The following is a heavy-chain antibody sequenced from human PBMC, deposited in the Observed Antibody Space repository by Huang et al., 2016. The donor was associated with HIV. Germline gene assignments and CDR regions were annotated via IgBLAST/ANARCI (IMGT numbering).Heavy chain of an antibody. J-gene: IGHJ3*02. CDR2: IVPFFSGT. CDR1: GGSFNSLA. Sequence: VQLVQSGAEVKRPGTSVKISCKASGGSFNSLAFNWVRQAPGQGLQYMVGIVPFFSGTNYAEKFRGRLTISADKSTSTVFMELRGLTSEDTAVFFCAREGQTWYGKPIAAFEIWGQGTTVIVSP. D-gene: IGHD6-13*01. CDR3: AREGQTWYGKPIAAFEI. V-gene: IGHV1-69*10.